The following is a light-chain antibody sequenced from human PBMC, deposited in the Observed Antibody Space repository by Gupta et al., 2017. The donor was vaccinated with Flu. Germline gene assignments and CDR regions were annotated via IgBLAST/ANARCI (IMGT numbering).Light chain of an antibody. J-gene: IGKJ5*01. CDR1: QSVSSSY. CDR3: QQCET. Sequence: EIVLTQSPGTLSLSPGERATLSCRASQSVSSSYLAWYQQKPGQAPRLLIYGASSRATGIPDRFSGSGSGTDFTLTISRLEPEDFAVYYCQQCETFGQGTRLEIK. CDR2: GAS. V-gene: IGKV3-20*01.